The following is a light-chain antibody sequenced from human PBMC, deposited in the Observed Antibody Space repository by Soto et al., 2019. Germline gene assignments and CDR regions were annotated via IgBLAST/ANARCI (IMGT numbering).Light chain of an antibody. J-gene: IGLJ7*01. V-gene: IGLV6-57*03. CDR3: QSYDSSILAV. CDR1: SGSIASNY. Sequence: NFMLTQPHSVSESPGKTVTISCTRSSGSIASNYVQWYQQRPGSAPTTVIYDDNQRPSGVPDRFSGSIDSSSNSASLTISGLKTEDEADYYCQSYDSSILAVFGGGTQLTVL. CDR2: DDN.